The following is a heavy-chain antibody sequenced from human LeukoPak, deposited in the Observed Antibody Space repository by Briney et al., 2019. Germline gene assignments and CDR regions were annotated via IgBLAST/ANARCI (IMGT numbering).Heavy chain of an antibody. CDR3: ARDWTMFRENYLDY. V-gene: IGHV1-46*01. D-gene: IGHD3-10*01. CDR2: INLSTGST. CDR1: GYTFTRYY. Sequence: ASVKVSCKASGYTFTRYYIHWVPQAPGQGLTYRGIINLSTGSTSYAQKFQGTLTMTRDTSTSTVYMELSALRSEDTAVYFCARDWTMFRENYLDYWGQGTLVTVSS. J-gene: IGHJ4*02.